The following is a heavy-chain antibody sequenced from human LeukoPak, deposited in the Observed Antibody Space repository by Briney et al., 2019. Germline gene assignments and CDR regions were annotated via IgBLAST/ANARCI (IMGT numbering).Heavy chain of an antibody. CDR3: ASGGYCGSTSCYPNWFDP. CDR1: GGSISSGSYY. CDR2: IYTSGST. Sequence: PSETLSLTCTVSGGSISSGSYYWSWIRQPAGKGLEWIGRIYTSGSTNYNPSLKSRVTISVDTSKNQFSLKLSSVTAAGTAVYYCASGGYCGSTSCYPNWFDPWGQGTLVTVSS. D-gene: IGHD2-2*01. J-gene: IGHJ5*02. V-gene: IGHV4-61*02.